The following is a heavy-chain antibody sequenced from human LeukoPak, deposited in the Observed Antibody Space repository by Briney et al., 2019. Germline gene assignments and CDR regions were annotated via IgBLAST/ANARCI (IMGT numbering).Heavy chain of an antibody. CDR3: ARRGYSGFLDSYFDY. CDR2: IYPGDSDT. J-gene: IGHJ4*02. D-gene: IGHD5-12*01. V-gene: IGHV5-51*01. CDR1: GCIFTSYW. Sequence: GESLKISCKGSGCIFTSYWIGWVGQMPGKGLEGMGPIYPGDSDTRYSPSFQGQVTISADKSISTAYLQWSSLRASDTAMYYCARRGYSGFLDSYFDYWGQGTVVTVSS.